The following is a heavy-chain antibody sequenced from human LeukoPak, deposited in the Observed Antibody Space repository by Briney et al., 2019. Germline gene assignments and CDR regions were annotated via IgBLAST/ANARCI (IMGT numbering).Heavy chain of an antibody. CDR2: IYTSGST. V-gene: IGHV4-4*07. Sequence: SETLSLTCTVSGGSISSYYWSWIRQPAGKGLEWIGRIYTSGSTSYNPSLKSRVTMSVDTSKNQFSLKLSSVTAADTAVYYCARDSSAAAAALTYYYYMDVWGKGTPVTVSS. J-gene: IGHJ6*03. CDR1: GGSISSYY. D-gene: IGHD6-13*01. CDR3: ARDSSAAAAALTYYYYMDV.